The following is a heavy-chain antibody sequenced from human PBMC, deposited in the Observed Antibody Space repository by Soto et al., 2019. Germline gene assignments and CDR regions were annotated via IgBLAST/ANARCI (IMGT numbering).Heavy chain of an antibody. J-gene: IGHJ4*02. CDR1: GGSISSGGYY. V-gene: IGHV4-31*03. CDR2: IYYSGST. CDR3: ARDRGDIVVSGFDY. D-gene: IGHD2-2*01. Sequence: QVQLQESGPGLVKHSQTLSLTCTVSGGSISSGGYYWSWIRQHPGKGLEWIGYIYYSGSTYYNPSLKSRVTISVDTSKNQFSMKLSSVTAADTAVYYCARDRGDIVVSGFDYWGQGTLVTVSS.